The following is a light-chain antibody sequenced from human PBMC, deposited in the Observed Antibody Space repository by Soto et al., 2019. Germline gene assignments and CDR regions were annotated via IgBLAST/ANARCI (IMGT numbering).Light chain of an antibody. V-gene: IGKV3-20*01. CDR3: QQYNNWPRT. CDR2: AAS. J-gene: IGKJ1*01. Sequence: EIVLTQSPGTLSLSPGERATLSCRASQTVSSSFLAWYQQTPGQAPRLLIYAASSRATGIPDRFSGSGSGTDFTLTISSLQFEDFAVYYCQQYNNWPRTFGQGTKVDIK. CDR1: QTVSSSF.